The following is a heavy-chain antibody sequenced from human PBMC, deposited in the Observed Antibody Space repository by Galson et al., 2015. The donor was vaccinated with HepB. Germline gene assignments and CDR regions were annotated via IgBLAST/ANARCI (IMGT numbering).Heavy chain of an antibody. CDR1: GFTFGIYA. Sequence: SLRLSCAASGFTFGIYAMGWVRQAPGRGLEWVSSIKSSGGTTYYADSVKGRFTISRDNSKNTVHLQMNSLRAEDTAEYFCARINGDYYHAFHIWGQGTMVIVSS. J-gene: IGHJ3*02. CDR2: IKSSGGTT. CDR3: ARINGDYYHAFHI. D-gene: IGHD2-21*02. V-gene: IGHV3-23*01.